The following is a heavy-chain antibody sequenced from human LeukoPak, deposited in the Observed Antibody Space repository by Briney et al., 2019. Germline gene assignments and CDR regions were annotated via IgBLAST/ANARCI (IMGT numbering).Heavy chain of an antibody. J-gene: IGHJ4*02. D-gene: IGHD3-22*01. Sequence: GGTLRLSCAASGFTFSIYGMSWVRQAPGRGLEWVSAMSGSGGSTYYADSVKGRFTISRDNSKNTLYLQMNSLRAEDTAVYYCARVGRKTPYDSSGYLFDYWGQGTLVTVSS. CDR1: GFTFSIYG. CDR2: MSGSGGST. V-gene: IGHV3-23*01. CDR3: ARVGRKTPYDSSGYLFDY.